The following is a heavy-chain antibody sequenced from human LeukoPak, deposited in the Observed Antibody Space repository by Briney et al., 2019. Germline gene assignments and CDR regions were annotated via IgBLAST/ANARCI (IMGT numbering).Heavy chain of an antibody. D-gene: IGHD4-17*01. J-gene: IGHJ4*02. CDR2: IYYSGGT. Sequence: PSETLSLTCAVSGGSISSYYWTWIRQPPGKGLEWIGYIYYSGGTNYNPSLKSRVTISLDTSKNQFSLKLSSVTAADTALYYCARSYGDYRILFDYWGQGTLVTVSS. CDR1: GGSISSYY. V-gene: IGHV4-59*01. CDR3: ARSYGDYRILFDY.